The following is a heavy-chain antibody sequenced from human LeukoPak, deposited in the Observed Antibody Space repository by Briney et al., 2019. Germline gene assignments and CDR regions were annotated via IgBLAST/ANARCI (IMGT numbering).Heavy chain of an antibody. CDR3: TRQSSGWANFDY. J-gene: IGHJ4*02. CDR1: DDSISDYY. Sequence: PSETLSLTCTVSDDSISDYYRGWIRQPPGKGLEWIGYFYNSGRSTYNPSLKSRVTISADTSKNHFSLKLNSVTTADTAVYYCTRQSSGWANFDYWGQGTLVTVSS. D-gene: IGHD6-19*01. CDR2: FYNSGRS. V-gene: IGHV4-59*01.